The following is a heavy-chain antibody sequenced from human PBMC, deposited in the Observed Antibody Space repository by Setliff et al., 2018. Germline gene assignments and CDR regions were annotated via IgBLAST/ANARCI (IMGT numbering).Heavy chain of an antibody. J-gene: IGHJ4*02. CDR2: TYYSGST. CDR1: GASVSGNSYY. D-gene: IGHD3-22*01. Sequence: SETLSLTCTVSGASVSGNSYYWGWIRQPPGKGLEWIASTYYSGSTYYNPSLKSRVTISVDTSKNQFSLKLTSVTAADTAVYYCARAPRYFDPTGSYFDFWGQGALVTVSS. V-gene: IGHV4-39*07. CDR3: ARAPRYFDPTGSYFDF.